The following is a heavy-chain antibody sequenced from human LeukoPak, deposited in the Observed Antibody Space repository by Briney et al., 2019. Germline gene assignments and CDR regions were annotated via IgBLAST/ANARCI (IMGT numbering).Heavy chain of an antibody. J-gene: IGHJ4*02. CDR1: GFTFSDYG. CDR2: IPFDGSNN. CDR3: ARAGYSGYDFWVDY. Sequence: GGSLRLSCAASGFTFSDYGIHWVRQAPGKGLVWVAFIPFDGSNNYYADSVKGRFTISRDNSKNTLYLQMNSLRAEDTGLYHCARAGYSGYDFWVDYWGQGTLVTVSS. V-gene: IGHV3-30*02. D-gene: IGHD5-12*01.